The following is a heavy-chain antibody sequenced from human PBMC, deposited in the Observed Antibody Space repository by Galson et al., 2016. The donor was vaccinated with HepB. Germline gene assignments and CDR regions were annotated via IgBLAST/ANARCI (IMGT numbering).Heavy chain of an antibody. J-gene: IGHJ4*02. CDR2: ISYEGSNK. CDR3: AKDGGAARGFDF. CDR1: GFIFSSYA. V-gene: IGHV3-30*18. Sequence: SLRLSCAASGFIFSSYAIHWVRQAPGKGLEWVAVISYEGSNKYYADSVKGRFTISRDNSKNTLYLQMNSLRPEDTAVYYCAKDGGAARGFDFWGQGTLVTVSS. D-gene: IGHD3-16*01.